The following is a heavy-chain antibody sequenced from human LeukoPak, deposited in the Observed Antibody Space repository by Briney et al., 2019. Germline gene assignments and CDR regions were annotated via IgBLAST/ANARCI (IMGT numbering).Heavy chain of an antibody. V-gene: IGHV3-74*03. Sequence: PGGSLRLSCATSGFTFSSYWMHWVRQAPGKGLMWVSDIANDGRSTTYADSVKGRFSISGDNAKNTVYLQMDSLRAEDTAVYFCAGRCDGALGYWGLGTLVTVSS. CDR3: AGRCDGALGY. CDR2: IANDGRST. CDR1: GFTFSSYW. D-gene: IGHD3-16*01. J-gene: IGHJ4*02.